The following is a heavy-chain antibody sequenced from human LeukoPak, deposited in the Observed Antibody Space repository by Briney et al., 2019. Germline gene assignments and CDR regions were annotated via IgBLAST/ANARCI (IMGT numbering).Heavy chain of an antibody. Sequence: SETLSLTCTVSGGSISISSSYWGWIRQPPGKGLEWIGNIFYSGRTYYKPSLKSRVTISVDTSKNQFSLKLNSVTAADTAVYYCATNSYDFDYWGQGTLVTVSS. CDR3: ATNSYDFDY. J-gene: IGHJ4*02. V-gene: IGHV4-39*01. CDR2: IFYSGRT. CDR1: GGSISISSSY. D-gene: IGHD5-18*01.